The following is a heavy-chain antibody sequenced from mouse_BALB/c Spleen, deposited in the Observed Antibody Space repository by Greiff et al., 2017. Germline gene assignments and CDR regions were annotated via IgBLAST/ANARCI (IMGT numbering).Heavy chain of an antibody. CDR3: AGYDYDGFAY. Sequence: QVQLQQSGAELARPGASVKLSCKASGYTFTSYWMQWVKQRPGQGLEWIGAIYPGDGDTRYTQKFKGKATLTADKSSSTAYMQLSSLASEDSAVYYCAGYDYDGFAYWGQGTLVTVSA. V-gene: IGHV1-87*01. D-gene: IGHD2-4*01. CDR1: GYTFTSYW. CDR2: IYPGDGDT. J-gene: IGHJ3*01.